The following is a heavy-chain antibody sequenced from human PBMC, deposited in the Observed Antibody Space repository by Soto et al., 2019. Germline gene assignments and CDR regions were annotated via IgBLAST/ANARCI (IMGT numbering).Heavy chain of an antibody. V-gene: IGHV1-8*01. D-gene: IGHD3-3*01. J-gene: IGHJ6*02. Sequence: QVQLVQSGAEVKKPGASVKVSCKASGYTFTSYDINWVRQATGQGLEWMGWMNPNSGNTGYAQKFQGRVTMTRNTSISTAYMELSSLRSEDTAVYYCARGRYYDFWIGGFGLTDVWGQGTTVTVSS. CDR2: MNPNSGNT. CDR3: ARGRYYDFWIGGFGLTDV. CDR1: GYTFTSYD.